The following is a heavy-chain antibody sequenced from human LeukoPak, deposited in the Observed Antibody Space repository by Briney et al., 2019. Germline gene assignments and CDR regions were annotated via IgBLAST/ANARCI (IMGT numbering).Heavy chain of an antibody. V-gene: IGHV1-24*01. J-gene: IGHJ4*02. CDR3: ATWSDSSGWPMFDY. CDR2: FDPEDGET. D-gene: IGHD6-19*01. Sequence: GAPVKVSCKVSGYTLTELSMHWVRQAPGKGLGWMGGFDPEDGETIYAQKFQGRVTMTEDTSTDTAYMELSSLRSEDTAVYYCATWSDSSGWPMFDYWGQGTLVTVSS. CDR1: GYTLTELS.